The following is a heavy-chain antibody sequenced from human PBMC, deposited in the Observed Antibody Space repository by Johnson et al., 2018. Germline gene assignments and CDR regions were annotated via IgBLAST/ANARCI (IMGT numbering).Heavy chain of an antibody. V-gene: IGHV3-30*03. D-gene: IGHD3-10*01. J-gene: IGHJ4*02. CDR3: ARDSLPSYGSGSYNFDY. Sequence: QVQLQESGGGVVQPGRSLRLPCAASGFTFSSHGMHWVRQAPGKGLEWAAVISYDGSNKYYADSVKGRFTTSRDISRNTLYLQMNSLRAEDTAVYYCARDSLPSYGSGSYNFDYWGQGTLVTVSS. CDR2: ISYDGSNK. CDR1: GFTFSSHG.